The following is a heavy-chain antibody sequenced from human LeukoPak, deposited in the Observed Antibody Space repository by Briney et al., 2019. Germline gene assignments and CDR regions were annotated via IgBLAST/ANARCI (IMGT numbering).Heavy chain of an antibody. CDR2: ISGDGGST. Sequence: GGSLRLSCAASGFXFDDYAIHWVRQAPGKGLEWVSLISGDGGSTYYADSVKGRFTISRDNSKNSLYLQMNSLRTEDTALYYCAKDWDNWIDYWGQGTLVTVSS. D-gene: IGHD1-20*01. V-gene: IGHV3-43*02. CDR1: GFXFDDYA. CDR3: AKDWDNWIDY. J-gene: IGHJ4*02.